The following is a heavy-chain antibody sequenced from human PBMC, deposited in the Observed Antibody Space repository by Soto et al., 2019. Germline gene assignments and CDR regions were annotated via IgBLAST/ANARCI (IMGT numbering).Heavy chain of an antibody. D-gene: IGHD4-17*01. CDR2: IYYSGST. CDR3: ARLRRLGWVQDY. CDR1: GGSISGYY. J-gene: IGHJ4*01. Sequence: ASETLSLTCTVSGGSISGYYWSWIRQPPGKGLEWIGNIYYSGSTNYNPSLKSRVTISADKSISTAYLQWSSLKASDTAMYYCARLRRLGWVQDYWGQGTLVTVSS. V-gene: IGHV4-59*12.